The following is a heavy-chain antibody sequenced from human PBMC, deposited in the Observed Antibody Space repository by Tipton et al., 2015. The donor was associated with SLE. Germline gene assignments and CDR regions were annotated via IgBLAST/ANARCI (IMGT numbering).Heavy chain of an antibody. D-gene: IGHD3-3*01. CDR2: ISYDGSNK. CDR3: ARAPLDDFFDT. Sequence: RSLRLSCAASGFTFSSYAMHWVRQAPGKGLERVAVISYDGSNKYYADSVKGRFTISRDNSKNTLYLQMNSLRAEDTAVDYCARAPLDDFFDTWGQGTLVTVSS. V-gene: IGHV3-30-3*01. J-gene: IGHJ5*02. CDR1: GFTFSSYA.